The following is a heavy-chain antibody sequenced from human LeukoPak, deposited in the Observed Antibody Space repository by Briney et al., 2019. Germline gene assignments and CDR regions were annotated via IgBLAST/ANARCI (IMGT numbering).Heavy chain of an antibody. D-gene: IGHD5-18*01. Sequence: GGSLRLPCAASGFTFSSYSMNWVRQAPGKGLEWVSSISSASTYIYYADSVKGRFTISRDNAKNSLYLQMNSLRAEDTAMYYCARLVWDTTMADGDIDSWGQGTLLIVSS. CDR2: ISSASTYI. CDR3: ARLVWDTTMADGDIDS. CDR1: GFTFSSYS. V-gene: IGHV3-21*01. J-gene: IGHJ4*02.